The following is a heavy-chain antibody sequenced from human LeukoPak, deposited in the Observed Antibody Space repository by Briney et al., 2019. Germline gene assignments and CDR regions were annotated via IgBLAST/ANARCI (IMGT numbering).Heavy chain of an antibody. CDR3: ARDYLPSYYYDSSGFGWFDP. Sequence: GGSLRLSCGASGFTFTTHWIHWVRQAPGKGLVWVSRIKPDGSDTNYADSVKGRFTISRDNAKNTVYLQMNSLRAEDTAVYYCARDYLPSYYYDSSGFGWFDPWGQGILVTVSS. V-gene: IGHV3-74*01. J-gene: IGHJ5*02. CDR1: GFTFTTHW. D-gene: IGHD3-22*01. CDR2: IKPDGSDT.